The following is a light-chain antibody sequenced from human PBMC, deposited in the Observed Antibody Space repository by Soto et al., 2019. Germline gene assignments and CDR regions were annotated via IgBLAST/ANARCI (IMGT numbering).Light chain of an antibody. CDR2: DAS. V-gene: IGKV1-5*01. CDR1: ESISSW. J-gene: IGKJ1*01. Sequence: DIQMTQSPSTLSASVGDTVTITCRASESISSWLAWYQEKPEKAPNLLIYDASSLESGVPSRFSGSGSGTEFTLTISSLQPDDFATYYCQDYSPYSWTFGQGTKVDI. CDR3: QDYSPYSWT.